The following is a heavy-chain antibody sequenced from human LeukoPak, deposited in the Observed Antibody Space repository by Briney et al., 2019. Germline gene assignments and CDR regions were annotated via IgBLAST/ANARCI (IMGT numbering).Heavy chain of an antibody. V-gene: IGHV3-74*01. J-gene: IGHJ4*02. D-gene: IGHD1-26*01. CDR3: AKDPIFSGSYGVFDY. CDR1: GNYW. Sequence: GGSLRLSCAAPGNYWMHWVRQAPGKGLVWVSHINSDGSWTSYADSAEGRFTISRDNSKNTLYLQMNSLRAGDTAVYYCAKDPIFSGSYGVFDYWGLGTLVTVSS. CDR2: INSDGSWT.